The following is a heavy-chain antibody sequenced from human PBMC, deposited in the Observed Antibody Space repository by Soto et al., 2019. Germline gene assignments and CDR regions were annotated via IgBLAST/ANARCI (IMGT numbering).Heavy chain of an antibody. V-gene: IGHV3-33*01. CDR2: IWYDGTNK. CDR1: GFTFSSYG. CDR3: ARDITMVRGVIARYYYGMDV. J-gene: IGHJ6*01. D-gene: IGHD3-10*01. Sequence: QVQLVESGGGVVQPGRSLRLSCAASGFTFSSYGMHWVRQAPGKGLEWVAVIWYDGTNKYYADSVKGRFTISRDNSKNTLYMQMTSLRAEDTAVYYCARDITMVRGVIARYYYGMDVWGQGTTVTVSS.